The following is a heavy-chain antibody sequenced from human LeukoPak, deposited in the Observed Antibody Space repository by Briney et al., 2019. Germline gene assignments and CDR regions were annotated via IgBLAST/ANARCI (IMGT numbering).Heavy chain of an antibody. V-gene: IGHV3-23*01. J-gene: IGHJ4*02. Sequence: GGSLRLSCAASRFTFSNYAMPWVRQAPGQGLEWVSAISGSGGRTYYADSLKGRFTISRDNSKNTLYLQMNSLRAEDTAVYYCAKALLLFSSDYFAYWGQGSLVTVSS. CDR1: RFTFSNYA. CDR2: ISGSGGRT. D-gene: IGHD3-10*01. CDR3: AKALLLFSSDYFAY.